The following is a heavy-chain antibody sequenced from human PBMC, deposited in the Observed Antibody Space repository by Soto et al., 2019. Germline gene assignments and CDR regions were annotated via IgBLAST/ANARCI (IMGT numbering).Heavy chain of an antibody. J-gene: IGHJ4*02. CDR3: ARAVGPFDY. D-gene: IGHD1-26*01. V-gene: IGHV3-33*01. Sequence: QVQLVESGGGVVQPGRSLRLSCAAAGFTFSTYGIHWVRQAPGKGLEWVAVIWHDGSNKYYADSVKGRFTISRDNSKNTLYLEMTSLRAEDTAVYYCARAVGPFDYWGQGTLVTVS. CDR1: GFTFSTYG. CDR2: IWHDGSNK.